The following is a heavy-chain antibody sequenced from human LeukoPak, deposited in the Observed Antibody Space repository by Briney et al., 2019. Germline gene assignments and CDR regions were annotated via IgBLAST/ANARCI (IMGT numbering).Heavy chain of an antibody. CDR2: IYHSGST. V-gene: IGHV4-38-2*02. D-gene: IGHD6-13*01. CDR3: ARDRDRSYSRYGMDV. CDR1: GYSISSGYY. Sequence: SETLSLTCTVSGYSISSGYYWGWIRQPPGKGLEWIGSIYHSGSTYYNPSLKSRVTISVDTSKNQFSLKLSSVTAADTAVYYCARDRDRSYSRYGMDVWGQGTTVTVSS. J-gene: IGHJ6*02.